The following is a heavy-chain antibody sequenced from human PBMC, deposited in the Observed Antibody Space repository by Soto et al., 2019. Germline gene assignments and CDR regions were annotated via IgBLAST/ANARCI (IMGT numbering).Heavy chain of an antibody. V-gene: IGHV4-34*01. D-gene: IGHD4-4*01. J-gene: IGHJ4*02. Sequence: SESLSLTCAVYGASFSGYYWSWIRQPPGKGLEWIGQINHSGSTNYNPSLKSRVTISVDTSKSQFSLKLSSVTAADTAVYYCARALHFPYWGQGTLVTVSS. CDR2: INHSGST. CDR3: ARALHFPY. CDR1: GASFSGYY.